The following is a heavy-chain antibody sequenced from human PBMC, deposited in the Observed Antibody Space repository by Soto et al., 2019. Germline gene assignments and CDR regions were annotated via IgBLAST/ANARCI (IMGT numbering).Heavy chain of an antibody. Sequence: GALRLSCAASGFIFENFGMSWVRQAPGKGLEWISSISGSGFKKYYADSVKGRFTISRDNSKSTVYLELNNLSAEDTAVYHCAKNQGVELVPLATVDWFDPWGQGSVVTVSS. D-gene: IGHD1-26*01. J-gene: IGHJ5*02. CDR2: ISGSGFKK. CDR1: GFIFENFG. V-gene: IGHV3-23*01. CDR3: AKNQGVELVPLATVDWFDP.